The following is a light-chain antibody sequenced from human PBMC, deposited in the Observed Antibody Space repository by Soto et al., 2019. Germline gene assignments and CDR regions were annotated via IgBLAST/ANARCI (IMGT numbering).Light chain of an antibody. CDR1: QSITTN. Sequence: EKVLTQSPVTLSMSLGERATLCCRASQSITTNLAWYRLKPGQAPRLLIFGASNRATGIPARFSGSGSGTEFSLTISSLQPEDSANYYGQQYNDWPALTSGGGTKEES. V-gene: IGKV3-15*01. CDR3: QQYNDWPALT. J-gene: IGKJ4*01. CDR2: GAS.